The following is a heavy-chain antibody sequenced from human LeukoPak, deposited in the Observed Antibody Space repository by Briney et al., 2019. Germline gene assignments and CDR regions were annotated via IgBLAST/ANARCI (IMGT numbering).Heavy chain of an antibody. J-gene: IGHJ4*02. CDR2: IYSGGST. V-gene: IGHV3-53*01. Sequence: GGSLRLSCAASGFTVSSNYMSWVRQAPGKGLEWVSVIYSGGSTYYADSVKGRFTISRDNSRNTFYLQMDSLRAEDTAVYYCAKDRVRDCRSTSCYTGAFDYWGQGTLVTVSS. D-gene: IGHD2-2*01. CDR3: AKDRVRDCRSTSCYTGAFDY. CDR1: GFTVSSNY.